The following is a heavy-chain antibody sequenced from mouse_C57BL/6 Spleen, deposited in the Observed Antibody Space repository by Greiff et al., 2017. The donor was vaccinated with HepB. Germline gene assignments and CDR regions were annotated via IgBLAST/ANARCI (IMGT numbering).Heavy chain of an antibody. CDR3: ARGRLRLYYFDY. CDR1: GFTFSSYA. CDR2: ISDGGSYT. J-gene: IGHJ2*01. V-gene: IGHV5-4*03. D-gene: IGHD1-1*01. Sequence: EVKLMESGGGLVKPGGSLKLSCAASGFTFSSYAMSWVRQTPEKRLEWVATISDGGSYTYYPDNVKGRFTISRDNAKNNLYLQMSHLKSEDTAMYYCARGRLRLYYFDYWGQGTTLTVSS.